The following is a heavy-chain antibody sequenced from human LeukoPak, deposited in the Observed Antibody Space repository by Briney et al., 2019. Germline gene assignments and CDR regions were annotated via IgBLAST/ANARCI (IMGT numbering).Heavy chain of an antibody. V-gene: IGHV3-30-3*01. CDR3: ARVDSSGWLIYGMDV. CDR2: ISYDGSNK. Sequence: GGSLRLSCAASGFTFYSYAMHWVRQAPAKGLEAVAVISYDGSNKFYADSVRGRFTISRDNSKNTLYLQMNSLRPEDTAVYYCARVDSSGWLIYGMDVWGQGTTVTVSS. J-gene: IGHJ6*02. D-gene: IGHD6-19*01. CDR1: GFTFYSYA.